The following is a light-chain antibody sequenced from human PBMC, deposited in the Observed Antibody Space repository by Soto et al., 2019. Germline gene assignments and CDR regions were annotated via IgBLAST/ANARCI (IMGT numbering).Light chain of an antibody. Sequence: DIQMTQSPSTLSASIGDRVTITCRASQNIHRYLAWYQQKPGKAPKLLIYRTSILESGVSFRFSGSGSETEFSLAISSLQPDDFATYFCQQYYLYPPAFGPGTKVEI. CDR1: QNIHRY. V-gene: IGKV1-5*03. CDR2: RTS. J-gene: IGKJ3*01. CDR3: QQYYLYPPA.